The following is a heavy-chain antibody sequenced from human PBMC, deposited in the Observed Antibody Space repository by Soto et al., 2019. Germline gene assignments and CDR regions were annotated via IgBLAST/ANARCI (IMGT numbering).Heavy chain of an antibody. V-gene: IGHV1-18*01. CDR3: ARGKYCSSTSCRKYYYYGMDV. J-gene: IGHJ6*02. D-gene: IGHD2-2*01. CDR1: GYTFTSYG. Sequence: ASVKVSCKASGYTFTSYGISLVRQAPGQGLEWMGWISAYNGNTNYAQKLQGRVTMTTDTSTSTAYMELRSLRSDDTAVYYCARGKYCSSTSCRKYYYYGMDVWGQGTTVTVSS. CDR2: ISAYNGNT.